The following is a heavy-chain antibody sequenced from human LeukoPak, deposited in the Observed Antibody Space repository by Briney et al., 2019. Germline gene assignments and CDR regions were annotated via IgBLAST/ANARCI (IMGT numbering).Heavy chain of an antibody. D-gene: IGHD6-19*01. CDR3: ARDTSGWYNDAFDL. V-gene: IGHV3-21*01. Sequence: PGGSLRLSCAASGFTFSSYSMNWVRQAPGKGLEWVSSISSSSSYIYYADSVKGRFTISRDNAKNSLYLQMNHLRDDDTAVYYCARDTSGWYNDAFDLWGQGTRVIVSS. J-gene: IGHJ3*01. CDR1: GFTFSSYS. CDR2: ISSSSSYI.